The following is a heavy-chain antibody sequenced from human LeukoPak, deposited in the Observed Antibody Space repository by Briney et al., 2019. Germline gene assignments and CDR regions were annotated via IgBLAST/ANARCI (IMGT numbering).Heavy chain of an antibody. CDR3: ARSPRWLYFDY. V-gene: IGHV4-59*01. J-gene: IGHJ4*02. CDR1: GXSISSYY. Sequence: KPSETLSLTCTVSGXSISSYYWSWVRQPPGKGLEWIGDFYNSGNTNYNPSLKSRVTMSVDTSQNRFSLKLSSVTAADTAVYYCARSPRWLYFDYWGQGTLVTVSS. CDR2: FYNSGNT. D-gene: IGHD5-12*01.